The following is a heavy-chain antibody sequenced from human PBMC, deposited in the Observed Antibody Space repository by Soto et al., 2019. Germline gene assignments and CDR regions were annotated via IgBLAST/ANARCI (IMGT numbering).Heavy chain of an antibody. D-gene: IGHD3-10*01. J-gene: IGHJ6*03. CDR3: ARGAMVRGVPEYYYYYMDV. CDR1: GGSISSYY. V-gene: IGHV4-59*01. CDR2: IYYSGST. Sequence: PSETLSLTCTVSGGSISSYYWSWIRQPPGKGLEWIGYIYYSGSTNYNPSLKSRVTISVDTSKNQFSLKLSSVTAADTAVYYCARGAMVRGVPEYYYYYMDVWRKGTTVTVSS.